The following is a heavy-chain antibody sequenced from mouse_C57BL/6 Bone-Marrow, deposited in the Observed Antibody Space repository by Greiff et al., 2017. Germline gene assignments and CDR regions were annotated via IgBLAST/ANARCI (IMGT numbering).Heavy chain of an antibody. CDR1: GFTFSSYT. CDR2: ISGGGGNT. CDR3: ARRGYGSSYGFAY. J-gene: IGHJ3*01. Sequence: EVQGVESGGGLVKPGGSLKLSCAASGFTFSSYTMSWVRQTPEKRLEWVATISGGGGNTYYPDSVKGRFTISRDNAKNTLYLQMSSLMSDDTALYYCARRGYGSSYGFAYWGQGTLVTVSA. V-gene: IGHV5-9*01. D-gene: IGHD1-1*01.